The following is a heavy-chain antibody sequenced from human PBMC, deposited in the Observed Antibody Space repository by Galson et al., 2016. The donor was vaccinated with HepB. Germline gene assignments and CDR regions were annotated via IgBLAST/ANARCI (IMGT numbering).Heavy chain of an antibody. V-gene: IGHV5-51*01. CDR1: GYRFANYW. Sequence: SGAAVQKPGESLKISCKGSGYRFANYWIGWVRQMPGKSLESMGIVYPGSSEIRYSPSFQGQVTISADKSITTVYLQWNSLKASDSAIYYCARHECRGSDCFSAYDLWGQGTVVTVSS. CDR3: ARHECRGSDCFSAYDL. D-gene: IGHD2-21*02. CDR2: VYPGSSEI. J-gene: IGHJ3*01.